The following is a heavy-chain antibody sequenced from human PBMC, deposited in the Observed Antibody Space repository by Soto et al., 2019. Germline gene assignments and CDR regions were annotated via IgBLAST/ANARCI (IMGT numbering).Heavy chain of an antibody. J-gene: IGHJ4*02. D-gene: IGHD3-9*01. CDR1: GFTFGDYA. V-gene: IGHV3-49*03. CDR3: TRYYDILTGYYDPGLYFDY. CDR2: IRSKAYGGTT. Sequence: SLRLSCTASGFTFGDYAMSWFRQAPGKGLEWVGFIRSKAYGGTTEYAASVKGRFTIPRDDSKSIAYLQMNSLKTEDTAVYYCTRYYDILTGYYDPGLYFDYWGQGTLVTVSS.